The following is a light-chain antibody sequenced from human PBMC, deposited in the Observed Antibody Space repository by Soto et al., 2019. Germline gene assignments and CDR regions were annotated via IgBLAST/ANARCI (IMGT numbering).Light chain of an antibody. CDR1: KSDVGGYNY. Sequence: QSALTQPASVSGSPGQSLTLSCTGTKSDVGGYNYVSWYQQYLGKDPKLMIYEVSHRPSGVSSRFSGSKSGNTASLTISGLQPEDEADYYCTSFTSSNTLVFGTGTKLTVL. CDR2: EVS. V-gene: IGLV2-14*01. CDR3: TSFTSSNTLV. J-gene: IGLJ1*01.